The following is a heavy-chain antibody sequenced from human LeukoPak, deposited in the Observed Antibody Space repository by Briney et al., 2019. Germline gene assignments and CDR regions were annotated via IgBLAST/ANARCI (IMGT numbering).Heavy chain of an antibody. CDR3: ARPYYYDSRIDP. D-gene: IGHD3-22*01. CDR2: MYYSGTT. CDR1: GGSISSGDYY. J-gene: IGHJ5*02. Sequence: SETLSLTCTVSGGSISSGDYYWSWIRQPPGKGLEWTAYMYYSGTTYYNPSLKSRVTMSADTSKNQLSLKLSSVTAADTAVYYCARPYYYDSRIDPWGQGILVTVSS. V-gene: IGHV4-30-4*01.